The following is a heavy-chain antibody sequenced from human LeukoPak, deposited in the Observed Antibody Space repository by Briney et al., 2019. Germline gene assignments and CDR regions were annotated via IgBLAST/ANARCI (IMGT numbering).Heavy chain of an antibody. J-gene: IGHJ2*01. CDR1: GFIFSPYW. Sequence: GGSLRLSCAASGFIFSPYWVTWVRQAPGMGLEWVANMKEDGGEKFYVDSVRGRLTTSRDNAKNSLYLQMNSLRVEDTGVYYCARVRTEWYIDLWGRGTLVTVST. D-gene: IGHD2-8*02. CDR3: ARVRTEWYIDL. V-gene: IGHV3-7*01. CDR2: MKEDGGEK.